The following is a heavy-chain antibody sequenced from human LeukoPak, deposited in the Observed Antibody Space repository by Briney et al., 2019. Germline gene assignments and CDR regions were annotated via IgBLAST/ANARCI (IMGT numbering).Heavy chain of an antibody. CDR1: GGSIGTYY. CDR2: IFTTGGA. D-gene: IGHD7-27*01. V-gene: IGHV4-4*07. Sequence: SETLSLTCTVSGGSIGTYYWSWIRQPAGKGLEWIGRIFTTGGANYNPSLKSRVAMSLDTSKNLFSLKLNSVTAADTAVYYCVRDGPSWGLLWGQGALVTVSS. CDR3: VRDGPSWGLL. J-gene: IGHJ4*02.